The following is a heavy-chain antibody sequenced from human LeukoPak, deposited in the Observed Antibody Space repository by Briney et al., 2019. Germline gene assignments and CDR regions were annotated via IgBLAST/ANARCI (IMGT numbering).Heavy chain of an antibody. V-gene: IGHV4-34*01. D-gene: IGHD1-1*01. CDR1: GGSFSGYY. CDR3: ARHVAVQPERLGYNWFDP. CDR2: INHSGST. J-gene: IGHJ5*02. Sequence: PSETLSLTCAVYGGSFSGYYWSWIRQPPGKGLEWIGEINHSGSTNYNPSLKSRVTISVDTSKNQFSLKLSSVTAADTAVYYCARHVAVQPERLGYNWFDPWGQGTLVTVSS.